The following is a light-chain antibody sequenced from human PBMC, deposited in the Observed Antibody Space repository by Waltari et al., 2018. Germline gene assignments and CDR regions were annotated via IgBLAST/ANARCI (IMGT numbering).Light chain of an antibody. Sequence: QSVLTQPPSASGTPGQRITISCSGGSSNIGSNYVFWYQQLPGTAPNLLIYANSQRPSGVPDRCSGSKSGTSASLAISGLRPEDEADYYCAAWDGGLSNWLFGGGTRLTVL. CDR2: ANS. CDR1: SSNIGSNY. V-gene: IGLV1-47*02. J-gene: IGLJ3*02. CDR3: AAWDGGLSNWL.